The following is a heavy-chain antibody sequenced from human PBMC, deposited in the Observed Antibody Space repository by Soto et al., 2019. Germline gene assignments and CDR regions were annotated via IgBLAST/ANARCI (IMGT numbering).Heavy chain of an antibody. V-gene: IGHV1-18*04. D-gene: IGHD3-10*01. Sequence: QVQLVQSGVEVKKPGASVKVSCKASGYTFTSYGISWVRQAPGQGLEWMGWISAYNGNTNYAQKLQGRVTMTTDTSTSTAYMELRSLRSDDTAVYYCARDLSTAGSASNWFDPWGQGTLVTVSS. CDR1: GYTFTSYG. J-gene: IGHJ5*02. CDR3: ARDLSTAGSASNWFDP. CDR2: ISAYNGNT.